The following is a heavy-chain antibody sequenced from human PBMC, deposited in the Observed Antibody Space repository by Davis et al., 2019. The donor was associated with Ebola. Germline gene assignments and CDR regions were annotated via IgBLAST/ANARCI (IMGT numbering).Heavy chain of an antibody. CDR1: GGTFSSYA. CDR2: VIPIFGTA. J-gene: IGHJ4*02. V-gene: IGHV1-69*13. CDR3: ARSCVRWGGRGNWRY. Sequence: SVKVSCKASGGTFSSYAINWVRQAPGQGLEWMGGVIPIFGTANYAQKFQGRVTITADESTSTAYMELSSLRSEDTAVYYCARSCVRWGGRGNWRYWGQGTLVTVSS. D-gene: IGHD1-1*01.